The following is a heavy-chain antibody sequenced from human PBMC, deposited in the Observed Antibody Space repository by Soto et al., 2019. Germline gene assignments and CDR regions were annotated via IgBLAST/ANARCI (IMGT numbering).Heavy chain of an antibody. Sequence: PGESLKISCKGSGYTFPSYWIGWVRQMPGKGLEWMGIIYPGDSDARYSPSFQGQVTISVDMSISTAYLHLSSLKASDTAMYYCARQGPLLGYCECTSCHYDYWGQGTLVTVSS. J-gene: IGHJ4*02. CDR1: GYTFPSYW. D-gene: IGHD2-2*01. CDR2: IYPGDSDA. V-gene: IGHV5-51*01. CDR3: ARQGPLLGYCECTSCHYDY.